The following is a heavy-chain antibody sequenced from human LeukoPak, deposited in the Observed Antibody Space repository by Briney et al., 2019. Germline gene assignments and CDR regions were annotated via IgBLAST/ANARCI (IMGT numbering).Heavy chain of an antibody. V-gene: IGHV3-7*01. CDR1: GFTFSSYW. CDR3: ASQSYCYDSSGYYPTYYFDY. CDR2: IKQDGSEK. J-gene: IGHJ4*02. D-gene: IGHD3-22*01. Sequence: PGGSLRLSCAASGFTFSSYWMSWVRQAPGKGLEWVANIKQDGSEKYYVDSVKGRFTISRDNAKNSLYLQMNSLRAEDTAVYYCASQSYCYDSSGYYPTYYFDYWGQGTLVTVSS.